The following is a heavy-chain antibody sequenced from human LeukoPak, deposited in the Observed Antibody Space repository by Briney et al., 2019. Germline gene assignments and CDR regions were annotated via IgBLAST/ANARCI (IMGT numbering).Heavy chain of an antibody. D-gene: IGHD3-22*01. V-gene: IGHV3-33*08. CDR2: IWYDGSNK. J-gene: IGHJ3*02. CDR3: ARGSDTSGKADAFDI. CDR1: GFTFSSYS. Sequence: QPGGSLRLSCVASGFTFSSYSMNWVRQAPGKGLEWVAAIWYDGSNKYYADSVKGRFTISRDNSKNTLYLQMNSLRAEDTAVYYCARGSDTSGKADAFDIWGQGTMVTVSS.